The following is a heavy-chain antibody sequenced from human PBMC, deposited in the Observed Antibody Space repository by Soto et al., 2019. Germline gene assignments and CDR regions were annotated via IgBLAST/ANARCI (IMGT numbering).Heavy chain of an antibody. Sequence: GGSLRLSCAASGFTFSSYAMSWVRQAPGKGLEWVSAISGSGGSTYYADSVKGRFTISRDNSKNTLYLQMNSLRAEDTAVYYCAKQASYCSGGSCYPQLSYHYYYYMDVWGKGTTVTVSS. D-gene: IGHD2-15*01. CDR3: AKQASYCSGGSCYPQLSYHYYYYMDV. CDR1: GFTFSSYA. CDR2: ISGSGGST. J-gene: IGHJ6*03. V-gene: IGHV3-23*01.